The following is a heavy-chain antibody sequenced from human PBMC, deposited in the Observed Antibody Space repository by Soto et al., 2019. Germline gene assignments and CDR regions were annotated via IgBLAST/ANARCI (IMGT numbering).Heavy chain of an antibody. V-gene: IGHV3-33*01. CDR2: IWYDGSNK. J-gene: IGHJ3*02. D-gene: IGHD6-19*01. CDR3: ARESSGWYVNAFDI. Sequence: QVQLVEAGGGVVQPGRSLRLSCAASGFTFSSYGMHWVRQAPGKGLEWVAVIWYDGSNKYYADSVKGRFTISRDNSKNTLYLQMNSLRAEDTAVYYCARESSGWYVNAFDIWGQGTMVTVSS. CDR1: GFTFSSYG.